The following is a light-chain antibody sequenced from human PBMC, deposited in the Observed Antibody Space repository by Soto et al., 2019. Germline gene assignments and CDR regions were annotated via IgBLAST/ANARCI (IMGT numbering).Light chain of an antibody. V-gene: IGKV1-5*03. CDR1: QTISSW. CDR2: KAS. J-gene: IGKJ4*01. Sequence: DIQMTQSPSTLSGSVGGRVTITCRASQTISSWLAWYQQKPGKAPKLLIYKASTLQSGVPSRFSGGGSGTDFTLTISSLQPEDFATYYCQQVYVYPSTFGGGTKVDIK. CDR3: QQVYVYPST.